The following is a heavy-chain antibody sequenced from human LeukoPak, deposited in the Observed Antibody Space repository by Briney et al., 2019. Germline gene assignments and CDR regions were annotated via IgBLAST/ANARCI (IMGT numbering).Heavy chain of an antibody. V-gene: IGHV3-74*01. D-gene: IGHD2-15*01. CDR3: ARGLYCSGGSCYSRPNWFDP. CDR1: GFTFSSYW. J-gene: IGHJ5*02. CDR2: INSGGSST. Sequence: GGSLRLSCAASGFTFSSYWMHWVRHAPGKGLVWVSRINSGGSSTSYADSVKGRFTISRDNAKNTLYLQMNSLRAEDTAVYYCARGLYCSGGSCYSRPNWFDPWGQGTLVTVSS.